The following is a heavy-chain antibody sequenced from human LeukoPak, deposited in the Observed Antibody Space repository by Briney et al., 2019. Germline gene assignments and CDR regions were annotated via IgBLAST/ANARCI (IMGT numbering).Heavy chain of an antibody. CDR2: IRSKAYGGTT. CDR1: GFTFGDYA. J-gene: IGHJ5*02. V-gene: IGHV3-49*04. Sequence: GGSLRLSCTASGFTFGDYAMSWVRQAPGKGLEWVGFIRSKAYGGTTEYAASVKGRFTISRDDSKSIAYLQMNSLKTEDTAVHHCTREGGSYSPWGQGTLVTVSS. CDR3: TREGGSYSP. D-gene: IGHD1-26*01.